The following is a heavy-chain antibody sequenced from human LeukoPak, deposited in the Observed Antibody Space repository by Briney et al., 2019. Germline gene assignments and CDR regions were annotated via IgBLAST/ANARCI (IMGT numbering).Heavy chain of an antibody. Sequence: PGGSLRLSCAASGFTFSSYAMSWVRQAPGKGLEWVSAICGSGGSTYYADSVKGRFTISRDNSKNTLYLQMNSLRAEDTAVYYCAKDPHYYESSGYSLDYWGQGTLVTVSS. J-gene: IGHJ4*02. CDR1: GFTFSSYA. CDR3: AKDPHYYESSGYSLDY. D-gene: IGHD3-22*01. CDR2: ICGSGGST. V-gene: IGHV3-23*01.